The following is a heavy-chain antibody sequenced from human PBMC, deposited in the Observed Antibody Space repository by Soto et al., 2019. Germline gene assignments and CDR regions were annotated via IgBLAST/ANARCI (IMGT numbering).Heavy chain of an antibody. CDR3: AREAGWQRMVPYD. J-gene: IGHJ4*02. CDR1: GYTFTSYG. CDR2: ISAFNGDT. D-gene: IGHD6-25*01. Sequence: QVQLVQSGTEVKKPGASVNVSCKAFGYTFTSYGFCWVRQVPGQGLEWLGWISAFNGDTQYAQTMKGRLTVTTDTSTTTVHMELRSLTPADTAVYYCAREAGWQRMVPYDWGQGTLVTVS. V-gene: IGHV1-18*04.